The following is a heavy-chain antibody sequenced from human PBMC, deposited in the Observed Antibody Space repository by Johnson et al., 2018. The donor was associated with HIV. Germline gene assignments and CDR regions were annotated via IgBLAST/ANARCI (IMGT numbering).Heavy chain of an antibody. CDR3: ARAPRAFCDGDCYPNAFGI. D-gene: IGHD2-21*02. Sequence: VQLVESGGGLVKPGGSLRLSCAASGFTFSDYYMSWIRQAAGKGLEWISYISSSGSTIYYADSVKGRFTISRDNAKNSLYLQMNSLRAEDTAVYYCARAPRAFCDGDCYPNAFGIWGQGTMVTVSS. J-gene: IGHJ3*02. CDR1: GFTFSDYY. V-gene: IGHV3-11*04. CDR2: ISSSGSTI.